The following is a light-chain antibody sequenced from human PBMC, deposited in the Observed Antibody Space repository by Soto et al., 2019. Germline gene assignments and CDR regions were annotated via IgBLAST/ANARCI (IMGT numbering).Light chain of an antibody. Sequence: ILFALSPATLSLSPGERATLSCRASQRISSLVAWYQQKPGQAPRLLIYGASNRATGIPARFSGSGSGTYFTLTISSLEPGFFAVYYWQQRFKGLITFGQGTRLEIK. CDR1: QRISSL. J-gene: IGKJ5*01. V-gene: IGKV3-11*01. CDR3: QQRFKGLIT. CDR2: GAS.